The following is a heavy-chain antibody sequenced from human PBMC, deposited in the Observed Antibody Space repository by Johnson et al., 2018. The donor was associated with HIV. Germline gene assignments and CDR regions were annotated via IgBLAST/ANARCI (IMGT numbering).Heavy chain of an antibody. D-gene: IGHD6-6*01. CDR2: ISYSGSNK. V-gene: IGHV3-30*18. CDR1: GFTFSNYD. J-gene: IGHJ3*02. Sequence: QMQLVQSGGGVVQPGRYLRLSCAASGFTFSNYDMHWVRQAPGKGLAWVAVISYSGSNKHYADSVKGRFSISRDSSKNTLYLQMNSLRPEDTAVYYCVKERQLVRSFDIWGQGTMVAVSS. CDR3: VKERQLVRSFDI.